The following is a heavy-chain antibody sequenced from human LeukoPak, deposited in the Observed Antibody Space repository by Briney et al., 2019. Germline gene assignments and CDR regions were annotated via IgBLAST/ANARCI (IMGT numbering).Heavy chain of an antibody. CDR1: GFIFSNYA. J-gene: IGHJ4*02. CDR2: ISSDGSKT. D-gene: IGHD3-10*01. Sequence: GGSLSLSCAASGFIFSNYAMHWVRQAPGKGLEWVALISSDGSKTYHADSVKRRFSISRDNSKNTLYLQLNSLRAEDTSVYYCARDSTYWYDSGSSGPHYFDYWGQGTLVTVSS. V-gene: IGHV3-30*01. CDR3: ARDSTYWYDSGSSGPHYFDY.